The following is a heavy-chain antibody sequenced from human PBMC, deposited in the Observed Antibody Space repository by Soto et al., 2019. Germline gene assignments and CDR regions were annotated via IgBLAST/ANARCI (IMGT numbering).Heavy chain of an antibody. V-gene: IGHV3-33*01. CDR1: GFTFSTYG. Sequence: QVQLVESGGGVFQPGRSLRLSCAASGFTFSTYGMHWVRQAPGKGLEWVAVIWYDGSNKYYADSVKGRFTISRDHSNNTLYLQMTSLRAEDTAVYYCARSPAGDSYCYGADYWGQGTLVTVAS. CDR2: IWYDGSNK. CDR3: ARSPAGDSYCYGADY. D-gene: IGHD5-18*01. J-gene: IGHJ4*02.